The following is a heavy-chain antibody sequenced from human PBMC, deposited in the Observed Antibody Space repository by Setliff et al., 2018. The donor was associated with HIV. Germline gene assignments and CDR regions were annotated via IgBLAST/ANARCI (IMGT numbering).Heavy chain of an antibody. CDR3: ARDQAGVAAAAFGGGSAWSDEGFDI. Sequence: SVKVSCKTSGGTLSNYVITWVRQAPGQGLEWMGMIIPMYNIPAYAQKFQGRVTFTADESTSTAYMELSSLSSEDTAAYYCARDQAGVAAAAFGGGSAWSDEGFDIWGQGAMVTVSS. D-gene: IGHD6-13*01. CDR2: IIPMYNIP. CDR1: GGTLSNYV. V-gene: IGHV1-69*13. J-gene: IGHJ3*02.